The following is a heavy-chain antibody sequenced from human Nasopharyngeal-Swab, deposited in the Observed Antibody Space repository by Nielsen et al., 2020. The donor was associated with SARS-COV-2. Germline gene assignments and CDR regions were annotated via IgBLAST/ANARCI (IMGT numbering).Heavy chain of an antibody. CDR3: ARGGVRSYWFDP. D-gene: IGHD3-16*01. J-gene: IGHJ5*02. Sequence: GESLQISFAASGFTFSSYSMNWVRQAPGKGLEWVSSISSSSSYIYYADSVKGRFTISRDNAKNSLYLQMNSLRAEDTGVYYCARGGVRSYWFDPWGQGTLVTVSS. CDR2: ISSSSSYI. CDR1: GFTFSSYS. V-gene: IGHV3-21*01.